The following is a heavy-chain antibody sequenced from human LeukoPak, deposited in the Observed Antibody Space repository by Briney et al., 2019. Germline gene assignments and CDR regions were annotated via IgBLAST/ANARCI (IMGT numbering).Heavy chain of an antibody. CDR1: GFTFSSYA. CDR2: ISGSGGST. Sequence: GGSLRLFCAASGFTFSSYAMSWVRQAPGKGLEWVSAISGSGGSTYYADSVRGRFTIPRDNSKNTLYLQMNSLRAEDTAVYYCAKWPNYYGSGGCNLGQLVYWGQGTLVTVSS. V-gene: IGHV3-23*01. J-gene: IGHJ4*02. D-gene: IGHD3-10*01. CDR3: AKWPNYYGSGGCNLGQLVY.